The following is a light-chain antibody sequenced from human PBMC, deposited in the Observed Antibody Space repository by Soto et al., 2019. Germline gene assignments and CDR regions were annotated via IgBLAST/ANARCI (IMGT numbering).Light chain of an antibody. V-gene: IGKV3-15*01. CDR1: QSVSST. J-gene: IGKJ2*01. CDR2: AAS. Sequence: EIVMTQSPATLSVSPGERATLSCRASQSVSSTLAWYLQKPGQAPRLLIYAASTRATGIPARFSGSGSGTEFTLTISSLQSEDFAVYYCQQYSNWPQTFGQGTKLEIK. CDR3: QQYSNWPQT.